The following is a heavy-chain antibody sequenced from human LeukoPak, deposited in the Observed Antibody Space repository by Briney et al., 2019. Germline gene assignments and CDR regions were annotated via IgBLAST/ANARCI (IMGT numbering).Heavy chain of an antibody. CDR3: ARQRNYYDSSGHGAFDI. D-gene: IGHD3-22*01. V-gene: IGHV4-59*08. CDR1: GGSFSGYY. Sequence: SETLSLTCAVYGGSFSGYYWSWIRQPPGKGLEWIGYIYYSGSTNYNPSLKSRVTISVDTSKNQFSLKLSSVTAADTAVYYCARQRNYYDSSGHGAFDIWGQGTMVTVSS. J-gene: IGHJ3*02. CDR2: IYYSGST.